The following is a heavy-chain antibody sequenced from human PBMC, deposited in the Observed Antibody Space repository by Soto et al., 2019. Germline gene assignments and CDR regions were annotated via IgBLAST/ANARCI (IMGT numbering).Heavy chain of an antibody. CDR2: IWYDGNTK. Sequence: HPVGSLRLSCTASGFTFNSYGFNWVRQAPGKGLEWVAVIWYDGNTKYYADSVKGRFTISRDNLRSTVYLQMNSLTAEDTAVYYCARPLVAPVAGPYYYGMDVWGQGTTVTVSS. D-gene: IGHD6-19*01. CDR1: GFTFNSYG. V-gene: IGHV3-33*01. CDR3: ARPLVAPVAGPYYYGMDV. J-gene: IGHJ6*02.